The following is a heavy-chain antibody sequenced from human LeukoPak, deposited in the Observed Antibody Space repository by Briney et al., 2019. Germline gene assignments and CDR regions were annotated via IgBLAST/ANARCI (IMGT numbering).Heavy chain of an antibody. CDR2: ISWNSGSI. Sequence: HPGRSLRLSCAASGFTFDDYAMHWVRQAPGKGLEWVSGISWNSGSIGYADSVKGRFTISRDNAKNSLYLQMNSLRAEDTALYYCAKDTYGDYKRSDAFDIWGQGTMVTVSS. CDR3: AKDTYGDYKRSDAFDI. CDR1: GFTFDDYA. D-gene: IGHD4-17*01. V-gene: IGHV3-9*01. J-gene: IGHJ3*02.